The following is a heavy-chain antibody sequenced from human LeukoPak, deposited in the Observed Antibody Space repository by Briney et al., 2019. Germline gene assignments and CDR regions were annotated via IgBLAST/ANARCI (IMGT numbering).Heavy chain of an antibody. CDR3: ARDDYDSSSPIYFQH. V-gene: IGHV1-24*01. D-gene: IGHD3-22*01. Sequence: ASVKVSCKVSGYTLSELSMHWVRQAPGKGLEWMGGFDPEDDERVYAQKFQGRVTMTEDTSTDTAYMELSSLRSEDTAMYYCARDDYDSSSPIYFQHWGQGTLVTVSS. CDR1: GYTLSELS. CDR2: FDPEDDER. J-gene: IGHJ1*01.